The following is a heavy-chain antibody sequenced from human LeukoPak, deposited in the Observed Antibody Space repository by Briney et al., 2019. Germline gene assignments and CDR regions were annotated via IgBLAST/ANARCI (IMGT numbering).Heavy chain of an antibody. V-gene: IGHV4-39*07. J-gene: IGHJ3*02. CDR2: INHSGST. CDR3: ARGPKDRDAFDI. Sequence: SETLSLTCTVSGGSISGSSYYWGWIRQPPGKGLEWIGEINHSGSTNYNPSLKSRVTISVDTSKNQFSLKLSSVTAADTAVYYCARGPKDRDAFDIWGQGTMVTVSS. CDR1: GGSISGSSYY.